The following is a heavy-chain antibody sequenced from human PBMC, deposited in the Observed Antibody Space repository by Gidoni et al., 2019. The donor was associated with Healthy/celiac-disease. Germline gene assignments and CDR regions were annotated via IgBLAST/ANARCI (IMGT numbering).Heavy chain of an antibody. CDR1: GASVSSTSAA. J-gene: IGHJ6*02. V-gene: IGHV6-1*01. Sequence: QVQLQQSGPGLVKPSQTLYLTCAISGASVSSTSAAWNWIRQSPSRGLDWLGRTYYRSKWYNDYAVSVKSRITINPDTSKNQFSLQLNSVTPEDTALYYCAREEIAAAGTHYYGMDVWGQGTTVTVSS. D-gene: IGHD6-13*01. CDR2: TYYRSKWYN. CDR3: AREEIAAAGTHYYGMDV.